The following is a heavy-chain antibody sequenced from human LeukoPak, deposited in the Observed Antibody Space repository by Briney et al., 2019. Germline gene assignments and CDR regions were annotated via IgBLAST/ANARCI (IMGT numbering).Heavy chain of an antibody. V-gene: IGHV3-9*01. D-gene: IGHD2-15*01. J-gene: IGHJ5*02. CDR3: ARAPPLVAADWFDP. CDR1: GFTFDDYA. CDR2: ISWNSGST. Sequence: GGSLRLSCAASGFTFDDYAMHWVRQAPGKGLEWVSGISWNSGSTSYADSVKGRFTISRDNAKNTLYLQMNSLRAEDTAVYYCARAPPLVAADWFDPWGQGTLVTVSS.